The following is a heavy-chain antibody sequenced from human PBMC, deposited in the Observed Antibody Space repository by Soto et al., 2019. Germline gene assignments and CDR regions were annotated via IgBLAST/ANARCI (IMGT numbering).Heavy chain of an antibody. D-gene: IGHD3-10*01. CDR3: ARKVSGSTGRPDLWYFDL. V-gene: IGHV3-23*01. CDR2: ISGGGDAT. CDR1: GFTFSVYA. Sequence: EVQLLDSGGGLVQPGGSRRPSCAASGFTFSVYALPWVRQPPGKGMGWVSAISGGGDATFYADSVKGRFTISRDNSKNTLYLQLNTLRAEDTAVYYCARKVSGSTGRPDLWYFDLWGRGTLVTVSS. J-gene: IGHJ2*01.